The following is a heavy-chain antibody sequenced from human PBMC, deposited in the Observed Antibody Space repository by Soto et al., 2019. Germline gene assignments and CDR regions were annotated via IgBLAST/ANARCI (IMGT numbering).Heavy chain of an antibody. CDR1: GFTFSSYA. V-gene: IGHV3-30-3*01. J-gene: IGHJ6*02. CDR2: ISYDGSNK. CDR3: ARERSGSFYYYGMDV. Sequence: QVQLVESGGGVVQPGRSLRLSCAASGFTFSSYATHWVRQAPGKGLEWVAVISYDGSNKYYADSVKGRFTISRDNSKNTLYLQMNSLRAEDTAVYYGARERSGSFYYYGMDVWGQGTTVTVSS. D-gene: IGHD1-26*01.